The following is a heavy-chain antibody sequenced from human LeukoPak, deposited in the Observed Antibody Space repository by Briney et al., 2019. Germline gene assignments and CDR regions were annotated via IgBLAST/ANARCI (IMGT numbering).Heavy chain of an antibody. D-gene: IGHD3-3*01. J-gene: IGHJ6*03. Sequence: SETLSLTCTVSGGSISSSSYYWGWTRQPPGKGLEWIGSIYYSGSTYYNPSLKSRVTISVDTSKNQFSLKLSSVTAADTAVYYCARGSRDYDFWSGYSWVYYYYYMDVWGKGTTVTVSS. CDR2: IYYSGST. CDR1: GGSISSSSYY. V-gene: IGHV4-39*07. CDR3: ARGSRDYDFWSGYSWVYYYYYMDV.